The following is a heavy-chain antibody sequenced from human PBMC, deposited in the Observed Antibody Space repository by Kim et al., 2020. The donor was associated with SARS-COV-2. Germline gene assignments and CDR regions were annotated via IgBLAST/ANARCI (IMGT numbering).Heavy chain of an antibody. J-gene: IGHJ4*02. CDR2: ISSSGSTI. CDR1: GFTFSSYE. CDR3: ARDQDRVTYYYDSSGRGPFDY. D-gene: IGHD3-22*01. Sequence: GGSLRLSCAASGFTFSSYEMNWVRQAPGKGLEWVSYISSSGSTIYYADSVMGRFTISRDNAKNSLYLQMNSLRAEDTAVYYCARDQDRVTYYYDSSGRGPFDYWGQGTLATVSS. V-gene: IGHV3-48*03.